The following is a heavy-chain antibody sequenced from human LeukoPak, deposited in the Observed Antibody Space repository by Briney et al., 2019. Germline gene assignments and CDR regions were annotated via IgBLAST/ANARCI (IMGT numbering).Heavy chain of an antibody. CDR2: IYHSGST. V-gene: IGHV4-38-2*02. J-gene: IGHJ4*02. D-gene: IGHD1-26*01. CDR3: AREGGSYFSAPFDY. Sequence: SETLSLPCAVSVYSISSGYYWGWLRHPPGKGLEWIGSIYHSGSTYYTPSLKSRVTISVDTSKNQFSLKLSSVTAADTAVYYCAREGGSYFSAPFDYWGQGTLVTVSS. CDR1: VYSISSGYY.